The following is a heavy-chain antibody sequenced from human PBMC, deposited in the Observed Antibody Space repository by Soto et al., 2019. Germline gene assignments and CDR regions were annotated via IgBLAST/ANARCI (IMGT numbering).Heavy chain of an antibody. CDR3: ARQPGVVVPADSYYYYGMDV. D-gene: IGHD2-2*01. CDR1: GFTFSSYS. J-gene: IGHJ6*02. CDR2: ISSSSSTI. V-gene: IGHV3-48*02. Sequence: GGSLRLSCAASGFTFSSYSMNWVRQAPGKGLEWVSYISSSSSTIYYADSVKGRFTISRDNAKNSLYLQMNSLRDEDTAVYYCARQPGVVVPADSYYYYGMDVWGQGTTVTVSS.